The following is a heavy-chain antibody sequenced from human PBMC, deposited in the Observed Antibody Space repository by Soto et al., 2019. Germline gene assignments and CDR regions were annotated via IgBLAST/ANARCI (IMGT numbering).Heavy chain of an antibody. V-gene: IGHV3-23*01. D-gene: IGHD6-19*01. J-gene: IGHJ4*02. Sequence: GSLRLSCAASGFTFSSYAMSWVRQALGKGLEWVAAISGSGGSTYYADSVKGRFTISRDNAKNTLYLQMNSLRAEDTALYYCAKAPGPIAVAGTDYWGQGTLVTVSS. CDR2: ISGSGGST. CDR1: GFTFSSYA. CDR3: AKAPGPIAVAGTDY.